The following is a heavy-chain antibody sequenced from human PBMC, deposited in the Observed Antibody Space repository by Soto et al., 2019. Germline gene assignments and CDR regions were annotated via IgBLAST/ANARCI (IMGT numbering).Heavy chain of an antibody. CDR2: ISYDGSNK. J-gene: IGHJ4*02. Sequence: GGSLRLSCAASGFTFSSYAMHWVRQAPGKGLEWVAVISYDGSNKYYAGSVKGRFTISRDNSKDTLYLQMNSLRAEDTAVYYCARDVGATGYWGQGTLVTVSS. D-gene: IGHD1-26*01. CDR1: GFTFSSYA. V-gene: IGHV3-30-3*01. CDR3: ARDVGATGY.